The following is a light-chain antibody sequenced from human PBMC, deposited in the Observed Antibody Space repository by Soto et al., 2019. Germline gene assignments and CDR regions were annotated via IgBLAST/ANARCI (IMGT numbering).Light chain of an antibody. V-gene: IGKV1-6*02. CDR3: LQDFSYPRT. CDR1: QGIGTE. J-gene: IGKJ1*01. Sequence: AIQMTQSPSSLSASVGDRVTITCRASQGIGTELGWYQLKPGKAPKLLVYGASTLQSGVLPRFSGSGSGTDFTLTISSLQPDDFETYDCLQDFSYPRTFGQGTKVEIK. CDR2: GAS.